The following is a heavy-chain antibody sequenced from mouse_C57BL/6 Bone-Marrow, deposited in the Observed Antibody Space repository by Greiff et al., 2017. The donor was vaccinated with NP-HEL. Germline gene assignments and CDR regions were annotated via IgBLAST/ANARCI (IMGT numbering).Heavy chain of an antibody. CDR2: IYPRSGNT. J-gene: IGHJ4*01. CDR3: ARFGYYGNYRAMDD. CDR1: GYTFTSYG. V-gene: IGHV1-81*01. Sequence: QVQLQQSGAELARPGASVKLSCKASGYTFTSYGISWVKQRTGQGLEWIGEIYPRSGNTYYNEKFKGKATLTADKSSSTAYMELRSLTSEDSEVYVCARFGYYGNYRAMDDWGQGTSVTVSS. D-gene: IGHD2-1*01.